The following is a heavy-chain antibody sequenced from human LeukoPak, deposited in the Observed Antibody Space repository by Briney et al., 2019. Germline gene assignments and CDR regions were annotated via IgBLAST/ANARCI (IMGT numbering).Heavy chain of an antibody. CDR1: GGSISSSNW. D-gene: IGHD3-10*01. V-gene: IGHV4-4*02. CDR2: IYHSGST. J-gene: IGHJ3*02. CDR3: ARDEGTMVRGVSTRCYDI. Sequence: SGTLSLTCAVSGGSISSSNWWSWVRQPPGKGLEWIGEIYHSGSTNYNPSLKSRVTISVDKSKNQFSLKLSSVTAADTAVYYCARDEGTMVRGVSTRCYDIWGQGTMVTVSS.